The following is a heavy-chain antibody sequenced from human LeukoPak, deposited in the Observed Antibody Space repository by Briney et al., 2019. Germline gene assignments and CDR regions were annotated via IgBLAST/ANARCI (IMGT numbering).Heavy chain of an antibody. CDR1: GFTYSIYS. Sequence: GGSVRLLCAPSGFTYSIYSMNWVRQAPGKGLEWVSSMSSSSNEIYDAGSVKGLITITKDNANNSMYRQMNRMRADNTAVDYCAGDPPCYDSSRYYYEDWGQGALVSFAS. V-gene: IGHV3-21*01. CDR2: MSSSSNEI. CDR3: AGDPPCYDSSRYYYED. J-gene: IGHJ1*01. D-gene: IGHD3-22*01.